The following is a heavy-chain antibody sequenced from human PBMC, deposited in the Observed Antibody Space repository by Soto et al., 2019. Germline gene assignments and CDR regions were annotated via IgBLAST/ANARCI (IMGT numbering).Heavy chain of an antibody. CDR1: GFTFSTYG. CDR3: AKPWGSHSVYYYNYSMDV. D-gene: IGHD3-16*01. CDR2: MSYDGSHK. V-gene: IGHV3-30*18. J-gene: IGHJ6*02. Sequence: QVQLVESGGGVVQPGRSLRLSCAASGFTFSTYGMHWVRQAPGKGLEWVALMSYDGSHKYYADSVKGRFTISRDNSETTLYLQMNSLRAEDTAVYYCAKPWGSHSVYYYNYSMDVWGQGTTVTVSS.